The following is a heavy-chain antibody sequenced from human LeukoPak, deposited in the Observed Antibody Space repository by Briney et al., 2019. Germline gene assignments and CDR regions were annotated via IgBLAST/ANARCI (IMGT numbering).Heavy chain of an antibody. CDR3: AKDSNYYGSGSNAFDI. D-gene: IGHD3-10*01. CDR1: GFTFDDYT. V-gene: IGHV3-9*01. J-gene: IGHJ3*02. CDR2: ISWNSGSI. Sequence: LAGGSLRLSCAGSGFTFDDYTMHWVRQAPGKGLEWVSGISWNSGSIGYADSVKGRFTISRDNAKNSLYLQMNSLRAEDTALYYCAKDSNYYGSGSNAFDIWGQGTMVTVSS.